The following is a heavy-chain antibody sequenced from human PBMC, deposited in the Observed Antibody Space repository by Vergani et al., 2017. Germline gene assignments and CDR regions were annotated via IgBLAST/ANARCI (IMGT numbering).Heavy chain of an antibody. CDR3: ARETATGSSVAYNYYAIGV. J-gene: IGHJ6*02. D-gene: IGHD3-9*01. V-gene: IGHV3-11*04. Sequence: QVQLVESGGGLVKPGGSLRLSCAASGFTFSDHYMSWVRQAPGKGLEWISYMSSGDSIYYADSVKGRFTVSRDNTKNTLYLQMNSLRADDTAVYYCARETATGSSVAYNYYAIGVWGQGTTGSVSS. CDR2: MSSGDSI. CDR1: GFTFSDHY.